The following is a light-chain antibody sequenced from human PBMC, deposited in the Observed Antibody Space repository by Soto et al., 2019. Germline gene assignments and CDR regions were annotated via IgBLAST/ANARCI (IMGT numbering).Light chain of an antibody. CDR2: EVS. V-gene: IGLV2-14*01. J-gene: IGLJ1*01. CDR1: SSDVGGYDS. Sequence: QSALTQPASVSGSPGQSITISCSGTSSDVGGYDSVSWYQQHPGKAPKVMIYEVSNRPSGVSNRFSGSKYGNTAPLTISGLQAEDEADYYCSSYTSSYTLVFGAGTKVTVL. CDR3: SSYTSSYTLV.